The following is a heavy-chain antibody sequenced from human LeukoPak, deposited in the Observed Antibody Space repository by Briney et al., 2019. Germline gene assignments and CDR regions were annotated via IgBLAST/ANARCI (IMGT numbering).Heavy chain of an antibody. CDR2: IYSGGST. V-gene: IGHV3-53*01. D-gene: IGHD3-9*01. Sequence: PGGSLRLSCAASGFTVSSNYMSWVRQALGKGLEWVSVIYSGGSTYYADSVKGRFTIPRDNSKNTLYLQMNSLRAEDTAVYYCARVDSDVLRYFDWSYYYFDYWGQGTLVTVSS. J-gene: IGHJ4*02. CDR3: ARVDSDVLRYFDWSYYYFDY. CDR1: GFTVSSNY.